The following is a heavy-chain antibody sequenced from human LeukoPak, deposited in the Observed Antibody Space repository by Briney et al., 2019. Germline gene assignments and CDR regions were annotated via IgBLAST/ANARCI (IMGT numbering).Heavy chain of an antibody. V-gene: IGHV4-39*07. Sequence: SQTLSLTCRVSGVSISSGSNYWGWIRQPPGKTLEWIGSIYSSGTTYYNSSLKRRVIILIDTAKNHFSLNLSSATAADTAVYYCARSDGYGLVGIWGQGTMVTVSS. CDR2: IYSSGTT. J-gene: IGHJ3*02. CDR1: GVSISSGSNY. CDR3: ARSDGYGLVGI. D-gene: IGHD3-10*01.